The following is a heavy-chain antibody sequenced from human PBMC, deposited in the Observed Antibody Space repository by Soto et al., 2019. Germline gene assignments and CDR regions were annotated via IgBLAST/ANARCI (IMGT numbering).Heavy chain of an antibody. CDR3: AREGLRFYAMDV. CDR2: IYYTGST. V-gene: IGHV4-30-4*01. Sequence: QVQLQESGPGLVRPSQTLSLTCSVSGGSISSDNYYWCWTRQPPGKALEWIGYIYYTGSTYYSPSLESRLTMSVDTSKNQFSLQLTSVTAADTAVYYCAREGLRFYAMDVWGQGTTVTVSS. CDR1: GGSISSDNYY. J-gene: IGHJ6*02.